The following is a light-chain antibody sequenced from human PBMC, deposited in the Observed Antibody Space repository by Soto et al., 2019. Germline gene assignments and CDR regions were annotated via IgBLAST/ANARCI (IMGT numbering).Light chain of an antibody. V-gene: IGLV2-14*01. CDR3: SSYTSSSTYV. Sequence: QSALTQPASVSGSPGQSITISCTGTSSDVGYYNYVSWYQQHPGKAPKLMIYDVSNRPSGVSNRFSGSKSGNTASLTISGLQAEDEADYHCSSYTSSSTYVFGSGTMLTVL. J-gene: IGLJ1*01. CDR1: SSDVGYYNY. CDR2: DVS.